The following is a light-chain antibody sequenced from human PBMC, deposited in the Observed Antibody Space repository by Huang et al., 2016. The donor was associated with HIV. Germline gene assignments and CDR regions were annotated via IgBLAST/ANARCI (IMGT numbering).Light chain of an antibody. J-gene: IGKJ3*01. V-gene: IGKV3-11*02. CDR2: DAT. CDR3: QQRTNWPPGFT. Sequence: EIVLTQSPATLSLSPGERATLSCRASQSVGGYLAWYQQKPGQAPRLLIYDATNRATGIPARFSGSGSGRDFTLTISSLEPEDFAVYYCQQRTNWPPGFTFGPGTKVDIK. CDR1: QSVGGY.